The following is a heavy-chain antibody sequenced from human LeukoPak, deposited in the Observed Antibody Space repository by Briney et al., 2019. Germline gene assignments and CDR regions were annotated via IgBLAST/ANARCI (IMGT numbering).Heavy chain of an antibody. D-gene: IGHD1-26*01. V-gene: IGHV5-51*01. CDR2: IYPGDSDA. Sequence: GESLMISCKGSGYSFTSYWIGWVRQMPGKGLKWMGIIYPGDSDARYSPSFQGQVTISADKSISTAYLQWSSLKAPDTAMYYCARRRDLYSGSYYPFDYWGQGTLVTVSS. CDR3: ARRRDLYSGSYYPFDY. CDR1: GYSFTSYW. J-gene: IGHJ4*02.